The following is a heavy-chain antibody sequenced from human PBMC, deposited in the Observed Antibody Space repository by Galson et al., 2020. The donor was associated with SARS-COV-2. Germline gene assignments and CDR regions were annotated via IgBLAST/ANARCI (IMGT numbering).Heavy chain of an antibody. D-gene: IGHD3-10*02. Sequence: GETLKTSCAASGFTFSRYGMSWVRQAPGQGLEWVATTSATTYYADSERRRFSISRDDSKNTLYLQMNGLSADDTAVYFCAKDFVRGIGYMDVWGPGTTVTISS. CDR2: TSATT. V-gene: IGHV3-23*01. CDR1: GFTFSRYG. J-gene: IGHJ6*03. CDR3: AKDFVRGIGYMDV.